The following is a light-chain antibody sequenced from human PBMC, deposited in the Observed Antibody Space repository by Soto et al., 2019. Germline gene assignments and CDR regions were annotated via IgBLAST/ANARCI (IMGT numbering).Light chain of an antibody. J-gene: IGKJ1*01. V-gene: IGKV3-20*01. CDR2: GAS. CDR1: QSVSSSY. CDR3: QQYGSSPRT. Sequence: EIVLTQSPGTLSLSPGERATLSCRARQSVSSSYLAWYQQKPGQAPRLLIYGASSRATGIPDRFSGSGSGTDFTLTISRLEPEDFAVYYCQQYGSSPRTFGQGPKVEI.